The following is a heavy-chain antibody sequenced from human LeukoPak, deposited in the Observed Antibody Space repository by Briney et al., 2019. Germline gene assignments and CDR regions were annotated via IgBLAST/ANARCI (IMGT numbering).Heavy chain of an antibody. CDR2: IYHSGST. V-gene: IGHV4-38-2*02. CDR1: GYSISSGYY. Sequence: SETLSLTCTVSGYSISSGYYWGWIRQPPGKGLEWIGSIYHSGSTYYNPSLKSRVTISVDTSKNQFSLKLSSVTAADTAVYYCASWAPGWEPEEQIDYWGQGTLVTVSS. D-gene: IGHD1-26*01. J-gene: IGHJ4*02. CDR3: ASWAPGWEPEEQIDY.